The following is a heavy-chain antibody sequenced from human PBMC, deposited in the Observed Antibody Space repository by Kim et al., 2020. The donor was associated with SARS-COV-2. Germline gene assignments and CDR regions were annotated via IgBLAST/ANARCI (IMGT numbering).Heavy chain of an antibody. V-gene: IGHV3-43*02. CDR2: ISGDGGST. Sequence: GGSLRLSCAASGFTFDDYAMHWVRQAPGKGLEWVSLISGDGGSTYYADSVKGRFTISRDNSKNSLYLQMNSLRTEDTALYYCAKDGTRDSSGWQPYYFDYWGQGTLVTVSS. D-gene: IGHD6-19*01. J-gene: IGHJ4*02. CDR3: AKDGTRDSSGWQPYYFDY. CDR1: GFTFDDYA.